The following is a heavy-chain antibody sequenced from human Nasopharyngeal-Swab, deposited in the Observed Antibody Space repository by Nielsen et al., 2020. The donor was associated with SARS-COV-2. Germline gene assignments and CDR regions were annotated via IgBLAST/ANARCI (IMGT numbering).Heavy chain of an antibody. J-gene: IGHJ3*02. Sequence: GESLKISCAASGFTFSSYAMSWVRQAPGKGLERVSAISGSGGSTYYADSVKGRFTISRDNSKNTLYLQMNSLRAEDTAVYYCARDMVLLPYSGSYPDAFDIWGQGTMVTVSS. V-gene: IGHV3-23*01. CDR2: ISGSGGST. D-gene: IGHD1-26*01. CDR3: ARDMVLLPYSGSYPDAFDI. CDR1: GFTFSSYA.